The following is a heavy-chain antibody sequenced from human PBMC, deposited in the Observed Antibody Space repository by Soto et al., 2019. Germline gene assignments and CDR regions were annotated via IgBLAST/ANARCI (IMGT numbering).Heavy chain of an antibody. D-gene: IGHD3-16*01. Sequence: QVQLAQSGAEVKKPGSSVKVSCKASGGTFSSYAISWVRQAPGQGLEWMGGIIPIFGTANYAQKFQGRVTITADESTSTADMELSSLRSEDTAVYYCAREGDTTNGGDYYGMDVWGQGTTVTVSS. V-gene: IGHV1-69*12. CDR1: GGTFSSYA. CDR3: AREGDTTNGGDYYGMDV. CDR2: IIPIFGTA. J-gene: IGHJ6*02.